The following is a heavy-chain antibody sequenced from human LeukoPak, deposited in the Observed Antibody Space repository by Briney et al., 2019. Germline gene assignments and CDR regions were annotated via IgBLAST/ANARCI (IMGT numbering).Heavy chain of an antibody. J-gene: IGHJ6*02. CDR1: GFTFSSYG. D-gene: IGHD5-18*01. CDR2: ISYDGSNK. Sequence: PGRSLRLSCAASGFTFSSYGMHWVRQAPGKGLKWVAVISYDGSNKYYADSVKGRFTISRDNSKNTLYLQMNSLRAKDTAVYYCAKDFWGIQLWPTDGMDVWGQGTTVTVSS. CDR3: AKDFWGIQLWPTDGMDV. V-gene: IGHV3-30*18.